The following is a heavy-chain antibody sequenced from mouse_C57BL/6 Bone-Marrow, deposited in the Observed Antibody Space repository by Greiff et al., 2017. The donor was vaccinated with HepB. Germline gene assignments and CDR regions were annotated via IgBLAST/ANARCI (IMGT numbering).Heavy chain of an antibody. CDR2: IYPSDSET. Sequence: QVQLKQPGAELVRPGSSVKLSCKASGYTFTSYWMDWVKQRPGQGLEWIGNIYPSDSETHYNQKFKDKATLTVDKSSSTAYMQLSSLTSEDSAVYYCATITTVVAPYYYAMDYWGQGTSVTVSS. CDR3: ATITTVVAPYYYAMDY. V-gene: IGHV1-61*01. J-gene: IGHJ4*01. D-gene: IGHD1-1*01. CDR1: GYTFTSYW.